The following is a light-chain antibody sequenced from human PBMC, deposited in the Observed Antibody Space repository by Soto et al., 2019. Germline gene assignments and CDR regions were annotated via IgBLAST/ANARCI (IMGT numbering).Light chain of an antibody. V-gene: IGKV1-6*01. CDR1: QDIRNY. CDR2: GAS. Sequence: AVQMTQSPSSLSASVGDRVTITCRASQDIRNYLGWYQQKPGKAPKLLIYGASSLQSGAPSRFAGSGSGTDFTLTISSLQPEDSASYFCLQDHNYFWTFGQGTKVEVK. CDR3: LQDHNYFWT. J-gene: IGKJ1*01.